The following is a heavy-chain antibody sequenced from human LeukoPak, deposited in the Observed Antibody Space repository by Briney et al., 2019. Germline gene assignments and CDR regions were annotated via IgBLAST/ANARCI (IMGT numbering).Heavy chain of an antibody. CDR1: GFTFSGYG. D-gene: IGHD3-10*01. CDR3: ARDRVTRYFDL. V-gene: IGHV3-33*08. CDR2: IWYDGSDK. Sequence: PGGSLRLSCAASGFTFSGYGMHWVRQAPGKGLEWVAVIWYDGSDKYYADSVQGRFTISRDNSENTLYLQMSSLRAEDTAVYYCARDRVTRYFDLWGRGTLVTVSS. J-gene: IGHJ2*01.